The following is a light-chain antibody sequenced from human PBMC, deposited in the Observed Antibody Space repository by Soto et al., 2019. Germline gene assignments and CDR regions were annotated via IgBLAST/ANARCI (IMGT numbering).Light chain of an antibody. J-gene: IGKJ2*01. Sequence: EIVLTQSPGTLSLSPGERATLSCRASQSVSSSYLAWYQQTPGQAPRLLIYGASSRATGIPDRFSGSGSGTDFTLTISGLEPEDFAVYYCHLYGSSPPRTFGQGTELEI. CDR1: QSVSSSY. V-gene: IGKV3-20*01. CDR3: HLYGSSPPRT. CDR2: GAS.